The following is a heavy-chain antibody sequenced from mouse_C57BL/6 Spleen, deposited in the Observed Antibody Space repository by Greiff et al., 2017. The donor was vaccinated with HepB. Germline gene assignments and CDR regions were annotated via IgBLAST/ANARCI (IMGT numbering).Heavy chain of an antibody. J-gene: IGHJ3*01. CDR2: IYPGSGST. Sequence: QVQLQQPGAELVKPGASVKMSCKASGYTFTSYWITWVKQRPGQGLEWIGDIYPGSGSTNYNEKFKSKATLTVDTSSSTAYMQLSSLTSEDSAVYYCARQDYGNYGWFAYWGQGTLVTVSA. CDR3: ARQDYGNYGWFAY. V-gene: IGHV1-55*01. CDR1: GYTFTSYW. D-gene: IGHD2-1*01.